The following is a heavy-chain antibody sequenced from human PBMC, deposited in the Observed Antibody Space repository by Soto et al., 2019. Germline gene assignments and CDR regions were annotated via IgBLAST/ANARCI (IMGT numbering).Heavy chain of an antibody. J-gene: IGHJ1*01. V-gene: IGHV3-48*02. D-gene: IGHD2-8*01. CDR3: ARDGRDCADGACYFHH. CDR1: GGTFSRNG. CDR2: ISSSSSLI. Sequence: VQLVQSGAEVKKPGSSVKVSCKASGGTFSRNGMNWVRQAPGKGLEWVSYISSSSSLIYYADSVKGRFTISRDNAKNSLYLQVNSLTDEDTAVYYCARDGRDCADGACYFHHWGQGTLVTVSS.